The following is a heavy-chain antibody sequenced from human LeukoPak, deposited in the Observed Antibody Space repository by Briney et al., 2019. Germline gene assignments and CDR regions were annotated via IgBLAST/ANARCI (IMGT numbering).Heavy chain of an antibody. CDR1: GGTFSSYA. CDR3: ARAVAVPGYYYGMDV. CDR2: IIPIFGTA. D-gene: IGHD6-19*01. J-gene: IGHJ6*02. Sequence: GASVKVSCKASGGTFSSYAFSWVRQAPGQGLEWMGGIIPIFGTANYAQKFQGRVTITADESTSTAYMELSSLRSEDTAVYYCARAVAVPGYYYGMDVWGQGTTVTVSS. V-gene: IGHV1-69*13.